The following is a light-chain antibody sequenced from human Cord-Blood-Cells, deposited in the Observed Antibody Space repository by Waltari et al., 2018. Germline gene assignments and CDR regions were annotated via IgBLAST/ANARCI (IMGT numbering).Light chain of an antibody. CDR2: EGS. CDR1: SSDVGSYNL. V-gene: IGLV2-23*01. J-gene: IGLJ2*01. Sequence: QSALTQPASVSGSPGKSITISCTGTSSDVGSYNLASWYQQHPGKAPKLMIYEGSKRPSGVSNRFSGSKSGNTASLTISGLQAEDEADYYCCSYAGSSTLVVFGGGTKLTVL. CDR3: CSYAGSSTLVV.